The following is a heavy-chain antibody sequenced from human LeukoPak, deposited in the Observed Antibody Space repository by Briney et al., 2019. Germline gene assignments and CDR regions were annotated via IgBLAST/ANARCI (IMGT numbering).Heavy chain of an antibody. CDR2: INPYNGNT. Sequence: ASVKVSCKASGYTFTYYYMHWVRQAPGQGLEWMGWINPYNGNTNYAEKLQGRVTMTTDTSTSTVYMELRSLRSDDTAVYYCARDSLYYGSGSYLGFDPWGQGTLVTVSS. CDR1: GYTFTYYY. CDR3: ARDSLYYGSGSYLGFDP. D-gene: IGHD3-10*01. V-gene: IGHV1-18*04. J-gene: IGHJ5*02.